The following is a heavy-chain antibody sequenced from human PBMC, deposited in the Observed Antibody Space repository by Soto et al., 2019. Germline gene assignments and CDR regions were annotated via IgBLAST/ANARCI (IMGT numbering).Heavy chain of an antibody. V-gene: IGHV3-53*01. CDR3: ASDRSSRCCYYYGVDV. J-gene: IGHJ6*02. D-gene: IGHD6-13*01. Sequence: PGESLRLSCIASGCTVSSNFMSWVRQAPGKGLEWVSLIHSGGSTYYADSVKGRFTISRDNSKNTLYLQMNSLRAEDTAVYYCASDRSSRCCYYYGVDVWGHGTTVTVSS. CDR2: IHSGGST. CDR1: GCTVSSNF.